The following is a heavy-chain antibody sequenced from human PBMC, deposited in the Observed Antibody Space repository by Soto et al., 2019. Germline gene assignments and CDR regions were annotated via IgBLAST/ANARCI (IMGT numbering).Heavy chain of an antibody. CDR3: ARDIGFDYVN. Sequence: GGSLRLPCAVSGFNVGGYWMSWVRQAPGKGLELVASIEEDGSEIYYLQSVRGRFAISRDSAGNALQLAMNYLSAEDTATYFCARDIGFDYVNWGQGTLVTVYS. D-gene: IGHD3-16*01. J-gene: IGHJ4*02. CDR1: GFNVGGYW. V-gene: IGHV3-7*01. CDR2: IEEDGSEI.